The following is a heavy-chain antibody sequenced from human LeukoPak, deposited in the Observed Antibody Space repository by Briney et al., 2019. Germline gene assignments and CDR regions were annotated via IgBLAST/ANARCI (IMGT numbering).Heavy chain of an antibody. CDR3: ARVQVAGPLDY. CDR2: IYTSGST. D-gene: IGHD6-19*01. Sequence: SETRSLTGPVSGGSISSYYWSWIRQPAGKGLEWIGRIYTSGSTNYNPSLKSRVTMSVDTSKNQFSLKLSSVTAADTAVYYCARVQVAGPLDYWGQGTLVTVSS. CDR1: GGSISSYY. V-gene: IGHV4-4*07. J-gene: IGHJ4*02.